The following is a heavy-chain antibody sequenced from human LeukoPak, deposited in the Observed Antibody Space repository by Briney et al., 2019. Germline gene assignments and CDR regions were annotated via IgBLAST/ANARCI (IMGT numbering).Heavy chain of an antibody. J-gene: IGHJ5*02. CDR1: GGTFSSYA. V-gene: IGHV1-69*13. CDR3: ARDLRNYDSSGEFDP. Sequence: SVKVSCKASGGTFSSYAINWVRQAPGQGLEWMGGIIPIFGTANYAQKFQGRVTITADESTSTAYMELCSLRSEDTAVYYCARDLRNYDSSGEFDPWGQGTLVTVSS. D-gene: IGHD3-22*01. CDR2: IIPIFGTA.